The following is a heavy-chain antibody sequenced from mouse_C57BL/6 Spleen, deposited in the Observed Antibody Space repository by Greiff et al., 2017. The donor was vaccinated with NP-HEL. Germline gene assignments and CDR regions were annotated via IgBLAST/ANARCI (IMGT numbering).Heavy chain of an antibody. CDR2: IYPGDGDT. Sequence: QVQLQQSGPELVKPGASVKISCKASGYAFSSSWMNWVKQRPGKGLEWIGRIYPGDGDTNYNGKFKGKATLTADKSSSTAYMQLSSLTSEDSAVYFCARDYYYGSSYLGSYYFDYWGQGTTLTVSS. V-gene: IGHV1-82*01. CDR3: ARDYYYGSSYLGSYYFDY. D-gene: IGHD1-1*01. J-gene: IGHJ2*01. CDR1: GYAFSSSW.